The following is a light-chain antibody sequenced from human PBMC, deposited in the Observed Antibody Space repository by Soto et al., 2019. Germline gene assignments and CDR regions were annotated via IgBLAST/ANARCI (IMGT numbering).Light chain of an antibody. CDR2: GAS. V-gene: IGKV3-20*01. J-gene: IGKJ5*01. Sequence: PGESATLSCRASQTVSITYLTWYQQKPGQAPRLLIFGASKRATGIPDGFSGSGSGRDFTLTISGLEPEDFAVYYCQQYGSSPLISLGQGTRLEIK. CDR3: QQYGSSPLIS. CDR1: QTVSITY.